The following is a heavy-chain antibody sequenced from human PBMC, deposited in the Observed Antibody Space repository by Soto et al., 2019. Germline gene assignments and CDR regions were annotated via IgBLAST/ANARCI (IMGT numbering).Heavy chain of an antibody. CDR3: ARVRRTVVTNWFDP. Sequence: QVQLQESGPGLVKPSQTLSLTCTVSGGSISSGGYYWSWIRQHPGKGLEWIGYIYYSGSTYYNPSRKSRVTISVDTSKNQFSLKLSSVTAADTAVYYCARVRRTVVTNWFDPWGQGTLVTVSS. D-gene: IGHD2-15*01. J-gene: IGHJ5*02. CDR2: IYYSGST. CDR1: GGSISSGGYY. V-gene: IGHV4-31*03.